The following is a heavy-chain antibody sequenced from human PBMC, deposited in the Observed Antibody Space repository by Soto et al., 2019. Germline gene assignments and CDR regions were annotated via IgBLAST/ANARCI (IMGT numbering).Heavy chain of an antibody. CDR1: GFTFTRYS. D-gene: IGHD2-2*01. V-gene: IGHV3-21*03. CDR3: TTDVAGYCSSTTCNTPQNWFDP. Sequence: PGGSLRLSCAASGFTFTRYSMNWVRQAPGKGLEWVSSISSTTNYIYYADSMKGRFTVSRDNAKNSVYLEMNSLKTEDTAVYYCTTDVAGYCSSTTCNTPQNWFDPWGQGTLVTVSS. J-gene: IGHJ5*02. CDR2: ISSTTNYI.